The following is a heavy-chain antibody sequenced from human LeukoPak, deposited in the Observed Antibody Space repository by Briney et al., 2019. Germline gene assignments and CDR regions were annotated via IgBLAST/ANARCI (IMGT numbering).Heavy chain of an antibody. J-gene: IGHJ6*02. CDR1: GFTVSTYA. CDR2: ITVGGAST. Sequence: SGGSLRLSCAASGFTVSTYAVSWARQAPGKGLEWVSVITVGGASTYYADSVKGRFTISRDNSKNTLYLQMNSLRAEDTAVYYCAKEYCSATSCSYPYYYGMDVWGQGTTVTVSS. D-gene: IGHD2-2*01. CDR3: AKEYCSATSCSYPYYYGMDV. V-gene: IGHV3-23*01.